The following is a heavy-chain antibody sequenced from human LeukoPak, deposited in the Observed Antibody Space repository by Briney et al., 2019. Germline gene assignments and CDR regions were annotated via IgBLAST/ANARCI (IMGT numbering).Heavy chain of an antibody. Sequence: AESLKISSKGSGYSSTSYWIGWVRQMPAKGLEWMGIIYPGGSDTRYSPSFQGQVTISADKSISTAYLQWSSLKASDTAMYYCARIVRFGDLFVDYWGQGTLVTVS. CDR2: IYPGGSDT. V-gene: IGHV5-51*01. CDR1: GYSSTSYW. CDR3: ARIVRFGDLFVDY. D-gene: IGHD3-10*01. J-gene: IGHJ4*02.